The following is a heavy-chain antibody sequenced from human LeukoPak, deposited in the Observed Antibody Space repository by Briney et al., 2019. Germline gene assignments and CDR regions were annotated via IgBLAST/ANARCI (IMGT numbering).Heavy chain of an antibody. V-gene: IGHV4-39*01. J-gene: IGHJ2*01. Sequence: SETLSLTCTVSGDSTSSSTYYWDWIRQAPGKGLEWIGNIYDSGTTHYNPSLKSRVTISVDTSKNHFSLKLSSVTAADTAVYYCARHQEVDFDLWGRGTLVTVSS. CDR1: GDSTSSSTYY. CDR3: ARHQEVDFDL. CDR2: IYDSGTT.